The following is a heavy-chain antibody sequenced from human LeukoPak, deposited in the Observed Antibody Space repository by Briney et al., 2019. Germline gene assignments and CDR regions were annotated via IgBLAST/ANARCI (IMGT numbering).Heavy chain of an antibody. D-gene: IGHD3-10*01. CDR1: GDSVSINSAA. J-gene: IGHJ4*02. V-gene: IGHV6-1*01. Sequence: SQTLSLTCAISGDSVSINSAALNWIRQSPSRGLEWLGRTFYRSTWYNEYAVSVKRRITISGDTSKNQFSLQLTSVTPADTAVYYCARGFGNPHGSYYFDYWGQGTLVPVSS. CDR2: TFYRSTWYN. CDR3: ARGFGNPHGSYYFDY.